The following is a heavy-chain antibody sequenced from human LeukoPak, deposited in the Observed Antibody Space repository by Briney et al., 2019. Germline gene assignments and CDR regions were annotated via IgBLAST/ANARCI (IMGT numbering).Heavy chain of an antibody. D-gene: IGHD3-22*01. CDR2: IYYSGST. Sequence: PSETLSLTCTVSGGSISSYYWSWIRQPPGKGLEWIGYIYYSGSTNYNPSLKSRVTISVDTSKNQFSLKLSSVTAADTAVYYCARYYDSSSALDVWGKGTTVTISS. CDR3: ARYYDSSSALDV. CDR1: GGSISSYY. J-gene: IGHJ6*04. V-gene: IGHV4-59*01.